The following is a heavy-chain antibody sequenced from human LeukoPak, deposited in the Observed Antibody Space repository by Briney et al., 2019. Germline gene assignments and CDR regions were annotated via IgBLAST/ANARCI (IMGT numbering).Heavy chain of an antibody. Sequence: GASVTVSFTASGYTFTIYGISWVRQAPGPGLEWMGWISAYNGNTNYSQKLQGRVTMTTDTSTSTAYMELRSLRSDDTAVYYCARDDGYCSGGSCPYYYYGMDVWGQGTTVTVSS. CDR2: ISAYNGNT. CDR1: GYTFTIYG. D-gene: IGHD2-15*01. J-gene: IGHJ6*02. V-gene: IGHV1-18*01. CDR3: ARDDGYCSGGSCPYYYYGMDV.